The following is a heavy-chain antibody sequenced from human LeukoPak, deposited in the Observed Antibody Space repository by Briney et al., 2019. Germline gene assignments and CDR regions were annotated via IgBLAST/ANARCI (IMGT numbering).Heavy chain of an antibody. V-gene: IGHV5-51*01. CDR2: IYPGDSDT. D-gene: IGHD2-2*01. Sequence: GESLKISCKGSGYSFTSYWIGWVRQMPGKGLECMGIIYPGDSDTRYSPSFQGQVTISADKSISTAYLQWSSLKASDTAIYYCARRIGFCSSTTCSTFDHWGQGALVTVSS. CDR3: ARRIGFCSSTTCSTFDH. J-gene: IGHJ4*02. CDR1: GYSFTSYW.